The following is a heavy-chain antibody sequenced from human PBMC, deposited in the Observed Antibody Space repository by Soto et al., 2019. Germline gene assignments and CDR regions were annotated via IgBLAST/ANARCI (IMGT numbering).Heavy chain of an antibody. CDR3: ARRPRGSARFDY. CDR1: GGSISGYY. CDR2: IYYSGST. Sequence: QVQLQESGPGLVKPSETLSLTCTVSGGSISGYYWSWIRQPPGKGLEWIAYIYYSGSTDYNPSLKSRVTISVATSKNRFSLKLTSVTAADTAVYYCARRPRGSARFDYWGQGTLVTVSS. D-gene: IGHD3-10*01. J-gene: IGHJ4*02. V-gene: IGHV4-59*08.